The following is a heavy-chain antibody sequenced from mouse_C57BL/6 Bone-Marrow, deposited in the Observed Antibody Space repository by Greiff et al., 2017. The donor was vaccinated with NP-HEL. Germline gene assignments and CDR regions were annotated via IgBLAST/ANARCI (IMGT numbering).Heavy chain of an antibody. V-gene: IGHV8-12*01. Sequence: QVTLKESGPGILQSSQTLSLTCSFSGFSLSTSGMGVSWIRQPSGKGLEWLAHIYWDDDKRYNPSLKSRLTISKDTSRNQVLLKITSVDTADTATYYCAREYGSSYFDYWGQGTTLTVSS. CDR2: IYWDDDK. CDR3: AREYGSSYFDY. CDR1: GFSLSTSGMG. J-gene: IGHJ2*01. D-gene: IGHD1-1*01.